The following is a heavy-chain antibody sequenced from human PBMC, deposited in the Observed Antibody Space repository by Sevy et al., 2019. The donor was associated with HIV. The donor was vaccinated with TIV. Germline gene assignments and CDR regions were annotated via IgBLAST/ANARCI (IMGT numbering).Heavy chain of an antibody. CDR1: GGTFSSYA. J-gene: IGHJ4*02. Sequence: ASVKVSCKASGGTFSSYAISWVRQAPGQGLEWMGGIIPIFGTANYAQKFQGRVTITADESTGTAYMGLSSLGSEDTAVYFCARAPPQWELLGYYFDYWGQGTLVTVSS. D-gene: IGHD1-26*01. V-gene: IGHV1-69*13. CDR3: ARAPPQWELLGYYFDY. CDR2: IIPIFGTA.